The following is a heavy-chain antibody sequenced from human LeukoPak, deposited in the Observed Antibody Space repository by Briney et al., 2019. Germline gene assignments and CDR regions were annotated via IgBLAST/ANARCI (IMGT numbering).Heavy chain of an antibody. V-gene: IGHV1-2*02. D-gene: IGHD2-21*02. CDR1: GYTFTGYY. J-gene: IGHJ4*02. CDR2: INPYSGGT. CDR3: ALIYGPLTAYDD. Sequence: ASVKVSCTASGYTFTGYYMHWVRQAPGQGLEWMGWINPYSGGTNYAQKFQGRVTMTRDPSISTAYMELSRLRSAETAVCYCALIYGPLTAYDDWSEGTLVTVS.